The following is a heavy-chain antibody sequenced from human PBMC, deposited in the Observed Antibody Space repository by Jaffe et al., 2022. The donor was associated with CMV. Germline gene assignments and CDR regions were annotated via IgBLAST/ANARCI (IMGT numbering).Heavy chain of an antibody. D-gene: IGHD2-8*02. CDR2: ISTSGSIT. CDR3: ASGGVCPSGVCQNAAYFQH. CDR1: GFTFINYE. J-gene: IGHJ1*01. Sequence: EVQLMESGGGLVQPGGSRRLSCAASGFTFINYEMNWVRLAPGKGLEWVANISTSGSITNYADSVKGRFTISRDNVKNSVYLQMNSLRVEDTAVYYCASGGVCPSGVCQNAAYFQHWGQGTGVTVSS. V-gene: IGHV3-48*03.